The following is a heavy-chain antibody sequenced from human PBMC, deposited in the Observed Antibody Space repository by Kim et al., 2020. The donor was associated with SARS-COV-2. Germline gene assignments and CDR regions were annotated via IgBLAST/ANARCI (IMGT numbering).Heavy chain of an antibody. V-gene: IGHV1-69*13. Sequence: SVKVSCKASGGTFSSYAISWVRQAPGQGLEWMGWIISIFGTANYAQKFQGRVTITADESTSTAYMELSSLRSEDTAVYYCGSTGGVVVAATPGLDYWGQGTLVTVSS. CDR3: GSTGGVVVAATPGLDY. J-gene: IGHJ4*02. CDR1: GGTFSSYA. D-gene: IGHD2-15*01. CDR2: IISIFGTA.